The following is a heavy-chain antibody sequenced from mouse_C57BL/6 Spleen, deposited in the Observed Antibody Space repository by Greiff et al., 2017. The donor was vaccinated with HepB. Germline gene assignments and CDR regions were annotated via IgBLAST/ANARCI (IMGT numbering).Heavy chain of an antibody. CDR3: AGDPWFAY. CDR2: IYPGDGDT. J-gene: IGHJ3*01. CDR1: GYAFSSYW. Sequence: VQLQESGAELVKPGASVKISCKASGYAFSSYWMNWVKQRPGKGLEWIGQIYPGDGDTNYNGKFKGKATLTADKSSSPAYMQLSSLTSEDSAVYFCAGDPWFAYWGQGTLVTVSA. V-gene: IGHV1-80*01.